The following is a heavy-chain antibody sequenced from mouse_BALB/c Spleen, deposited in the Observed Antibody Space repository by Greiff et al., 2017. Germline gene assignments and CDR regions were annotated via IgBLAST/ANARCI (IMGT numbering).Heavy chain of an antibody. J-gene: IGHJ2*01. CDR2: ISNGGGST. Sequence: EVMLVESGGGLVQPGGSLKLSCAASGFTFSSYTISWVRQTPEKRLEWVAYISNGGGSTYYPDTVKGRFTISRDNAKNTLYLQMSSLKSEDTAMYYCARHEGYYFDYWGQGTTLTVSS. V-gene: IGHV5-12-2*01. CDR3: ARHEGYYFDY. CDR1: GFTFSSYT.